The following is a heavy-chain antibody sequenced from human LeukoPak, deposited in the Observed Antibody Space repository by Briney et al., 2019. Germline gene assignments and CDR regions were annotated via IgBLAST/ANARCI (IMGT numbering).Heavy chain of an antibody. CDR3: AKVPQWEPLYYFDY. D-gene: IGHD1-14*01. Sequence: GGSLRLSCAASGFTFSSYVMSWVRQAPGKGLEWVSAISGSGGSTYYADSVKGRFTISRDNSKNTLYLQMNSLRAEDTAVYYCAKVPQWEPLYYFDYWGQGTLVTVSS. V-gene: IGHV3-23*01. J-gene: IGHJ4*02. CDR2: ISGSGGST. CDR1: GFTFSSYV.